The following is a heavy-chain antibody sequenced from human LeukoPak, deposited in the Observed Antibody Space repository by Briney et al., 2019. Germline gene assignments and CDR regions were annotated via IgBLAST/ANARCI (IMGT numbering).Heavy chain of an antibody. CDR1: GFTFSSYG. J-gene: IGHJ4*02. V-gene: IGHV3-30*02. D-gene: IGHD5-18*01. CDR3: AKDRVRIQLWSRVLLGDPFDY. Sequence: PGGSLRLSCAASGFTFSSYGMHWVRQAPGKGLGWVAFIRYDGSNKYYADSVKGRFTISRDNSKNTLYLQMNSLRAEDTAVYYCAKDRVRIQLWSRVLLGDPFDYWGQGTLVTVSS. CDR2: IRYDGSNK.